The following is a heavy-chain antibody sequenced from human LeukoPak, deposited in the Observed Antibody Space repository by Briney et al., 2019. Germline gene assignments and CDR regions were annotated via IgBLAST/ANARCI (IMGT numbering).Heavy chain of an antibody. V-gene: IGHV4-59*01. CDR2: IYYSGST. CDR3: ARNGRTYSSVISY. CDR1: GGSISSYY. J-gene: IGHJ4*02. D-gene: IGHD6-25*01. Sequence: SETLSLTCTVSGGSISSYYWSWIRQPPGKGLEWIGYIYYSGSTNYNPSLKSRVTISVDTSKNQFSLKLSSVTAADTAVYYCARNGRTYSSVISYWGQGTLVTVSS.